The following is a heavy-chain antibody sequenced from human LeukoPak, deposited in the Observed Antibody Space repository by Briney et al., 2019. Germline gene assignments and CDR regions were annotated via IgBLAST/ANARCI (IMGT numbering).Heavy chain of an antibody. J-gene: IGHJ4*02. D-gene: IGHD1-20*01. CDR2: IYHSGST. V-gene: IGHV4-38-2*02. CDR3: AREVGITGTTSLAIDY. CDR1: GYSISSGYY. Sequence: SETLSLTCTVSGYSISSGYYWGWIRQPPGKGLEWIGSIYHSGSTYYNPSLKSRVTISVDTSKNQFSLKLSSVTAADTAVYYCAREVGITGTTSLAIDYWGQGTLVTVSS.